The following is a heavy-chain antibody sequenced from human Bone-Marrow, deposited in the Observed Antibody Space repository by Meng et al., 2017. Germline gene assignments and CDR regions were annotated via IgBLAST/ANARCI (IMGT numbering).Heavy chain of an antibody. J-gene: IGHJ3*02. D-gene: IGHD2-15*01. CDR1: GFTFSNAW. V-gene: IGHV3-15*01. CDR3: TTGFHCSGGSCYSASAFDI. CDR2: IKSKTDGGTT. Sequence: GGSLRLSCAASGFTFSNAWMSWVRQAPGKGLEWVGRIKSKTDGGTTDYAAPVKGRFTISRDDSKNTLYLQMNSLKTEDTAVYYCTTGFHCSGGSCYSASAFDIWGQGTMVTVSS.